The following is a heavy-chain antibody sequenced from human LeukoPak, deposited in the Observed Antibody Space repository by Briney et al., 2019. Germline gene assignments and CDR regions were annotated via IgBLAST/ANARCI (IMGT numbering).Heavy chain of an antibody. J-gene: IGHJ4*02. CDR1: DGSISSYKYT. CDR3: ASHNYDSDGYLNYLFDH. Sequence: SETLSLTYNVSDGSISSYKYTWAWLRQPPGERPEWIGYIYYSGSTYYNPSLRSRVSMSVDTSKNQFSLKLSSVTAADTAVYYCASHNYDSDGYLNYLFDHWGQGTLVTVSS. CDR2: IYYSGST. D-gene: IGHD3-22*01. V-gene: IGHV4-30-4*08.